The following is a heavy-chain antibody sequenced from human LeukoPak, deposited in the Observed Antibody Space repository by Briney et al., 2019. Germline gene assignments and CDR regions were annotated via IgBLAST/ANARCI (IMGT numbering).Heavy chain of an antibody. J-gene: IGHJ5*02. Sequence: GSLRLSFAASVFTFSSYWMNWVRQAPGKGLEWVANIKQDGSEKFYVDTVRGGFTVSRDNASNSLYLHMHSLRAEDTALYYCAGTGEDYSDNSGYGGFDPWGQGTLVTVSS. CDR1: VFTFSSYW. CDR2: IKQDGSEK. D-gene: IGHD3-22*01. CDR3: AGTGEDYSDNSGYGGFDP. V-gene: IGHV3-7*01.